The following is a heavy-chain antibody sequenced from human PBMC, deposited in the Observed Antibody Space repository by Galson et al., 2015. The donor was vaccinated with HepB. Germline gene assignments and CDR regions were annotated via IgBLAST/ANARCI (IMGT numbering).Heavy chain of an antibody. V-gene: IGHV7-4-1*02. D-gene: IGHD1-1*01. CDR1: GYTFTTFH. J-gene: IGHJ4*02. Sequence: QSGAEVKKPGESLKISCKASGYTFTTFHMNWVRQVPGQGLEWMGRINTNTGNPTYAQGFTGRFVFSLDTSVSTAYLQISSLKADDTGIYYCARINTQLGIDYWGQGTLVTVSS. CDR3: ARINTQLGIDY. CDR2: INTNTGNP.